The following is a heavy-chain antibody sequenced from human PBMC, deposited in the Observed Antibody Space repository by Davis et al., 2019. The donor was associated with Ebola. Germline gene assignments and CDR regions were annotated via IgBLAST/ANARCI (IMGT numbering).Heavy chain of an antibody. Sequence: PGGSLRLSCKGSGYSFTSYWIGWVRQMPGKGLEWMGIIYPGDSDTRYSPSFQGQVTISADKSIGTAYLQWSSLKASDTAMYYCASSGARPAENGGSLAKPSDAFDIWGQGTMVTVSS. J-gene: IGHJ3*02. V-gene: IGHV5-51*01. CDR2: IYPGDSDT. CDR3: ASSGARPAENGGSLAKPSDAFDI. CDR1: GYSFTSYW. D-gene: IGHD2-15*01.